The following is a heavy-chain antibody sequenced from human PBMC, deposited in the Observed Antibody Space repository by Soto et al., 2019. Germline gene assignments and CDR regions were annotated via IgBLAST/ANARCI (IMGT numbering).Heavy chain of an antibody. J-gene: IGHJ4*02. CDR3: ARRWGMYADY. D-gene: IGHD2-8*01. V-gene: IGHV4-39*01. CDR2: IYYSGST. CDR1: GGSISSSSYY. Sequence: QLQLQESGPGLVKPSETLSLTCTVSGGSISSSSYYWGWIRQPPGKGLEWIGSIYYSGSTYYNPSLKSLVTISVDTSKNKFSLNLSSVTAPDTAVYYCARRWGMYADYWGQGTLVTVSS.